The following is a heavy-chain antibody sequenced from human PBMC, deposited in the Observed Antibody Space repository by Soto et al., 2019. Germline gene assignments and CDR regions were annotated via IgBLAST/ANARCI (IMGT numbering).Heavy chain of an antibody. V-gene: IGHV3-23*01. CDR2: ISDSGGLT. D-gene: IGHD6-6*01. J-gene: IGHJ3*02. Sequence: GGSLRLCCAASGFAFNSHPMSWVRKVPERGLEWVSGISDSGGLTYNADSVKGRFTISRDNSKNTLYLQMNSLRAEDTALYYCARRAFGSSRSFAIWGQGTMVTVSS. CDR3: ARRAFGSSRSFAI. CDR1: GFAFNSHP.